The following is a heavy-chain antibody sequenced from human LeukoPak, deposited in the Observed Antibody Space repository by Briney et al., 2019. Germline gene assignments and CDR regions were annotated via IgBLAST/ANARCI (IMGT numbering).Heavy chain of an antibody. V-gene: IGHV3-7*01. CDR3: AKDKGREGDY. CDR1: GCTFISYW. Sequence: PGGALRLSCAASGCTFISYWMSWIRQAPGKRREWVANIKQDGSDKYYVDSVKGRFTISRDNAKNSLYLQMNSLRPDDPAVYYCAKDKGREGDYWGRGTLVAVSS. J-gene: IGHJ4*02. CDR2: IKQDGSDK.